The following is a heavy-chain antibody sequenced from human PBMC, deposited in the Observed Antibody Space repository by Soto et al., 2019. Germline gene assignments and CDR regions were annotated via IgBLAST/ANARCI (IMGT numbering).Heavy chain of an antibody. V-gene: IGHV1-18*01. Sequence: ASVKVSCKASGYTFTSYGISWVRQAPGQGLEWMGWISAYNGNTNYAQKLQGRVTMTTDTSTSTAYMELRSLRSDDTAVYYCARDVIAGSATTTFDYWGQGTLVTVSS. D-gene: IGHD3-16*02. J-gene: IGHJ4*02. CDR3: ARDVIAGSATTTFDY. CDR1: GYTFTSYG. CDR2: ISAYNGNT.